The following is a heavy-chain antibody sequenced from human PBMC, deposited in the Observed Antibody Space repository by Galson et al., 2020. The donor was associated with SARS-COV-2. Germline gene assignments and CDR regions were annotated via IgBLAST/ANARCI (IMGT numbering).Heavy chain of an antibody. J-gene: IGHJ4*02. CDR3: ATAGVGDYYFDY. Sequence: GGPLSLSCVVPGFTASSNYMSWVRQAPGKGLEWVSVIYSGGSTYYADSVKGRFTISRDNSKNTLYLQMNRLRAEDTAVYYCATAGVGDYYFDYWGQGTLVTVSS. D-gene: IGHD3-3*01. CDR2: IYSGGST. V-gene: IGHV3-53*01. CDR1: GFTASSNY.